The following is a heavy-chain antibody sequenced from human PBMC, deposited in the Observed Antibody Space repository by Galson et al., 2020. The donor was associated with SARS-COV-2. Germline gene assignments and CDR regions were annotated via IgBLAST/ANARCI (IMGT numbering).Heavy chain of an antibody. J-gene: IGHJ4*02. V-gene: IGHV4-34*01. Sequence: SQASETLSLTCAVYGGPFSGHYWNWIRQSPGKGLQWIGEISHSGSTNYISALKSRVTMSVDRSKNQFSLRLRSVTAADTAVDFCVSASRPPVVSVFIGGPNNFDYWSQGTLVTVSS. CDR2: ISHSGST. D-gene: IGHD2-8*02. CDR1: GGPFSGHY. CDR3: VSASRPPVVSVFIGGPNNFDY.